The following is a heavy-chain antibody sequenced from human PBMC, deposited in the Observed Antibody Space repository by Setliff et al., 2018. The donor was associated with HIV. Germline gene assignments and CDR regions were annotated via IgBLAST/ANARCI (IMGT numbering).Heavy chain of an antibody. Sequence: SLTLSCITSGFTFGDYVMSWFRQAPGKGLEWVGFIRSKAHGGTTEYAASVEVRFIISRDDSKSIAYLQMNSLKTEDTAVYYCTRSNWGSTPDFDYWGQGTMVTISS. J-gene: IGHJ4*02. CDR2: IRSKAHGGTT. CDR1: GFTFGDYV. CDR3: TRSNWGSTPDFDY. D-gene: IGHD7-27*01. V-gene: IGHV3-49*03.